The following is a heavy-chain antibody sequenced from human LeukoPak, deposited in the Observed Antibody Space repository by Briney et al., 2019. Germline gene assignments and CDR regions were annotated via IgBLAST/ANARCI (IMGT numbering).Heavy chain of an antibody. D-gene: IGHD2-15*01. CDR2: INPNSGGT. CDR3: ARALGGYYMDV. CDR1: GYTFTGYY. J-gene: IGHJ6*03. Sequence: ASVKVSCKASGYTFTGYYMHWVRQAPGQGLEWMGWINPNSGGTNYAQKFQGRVTMTRDTSTSTVYMELSSLRSEDTAVYYCARALGGYYMDVWGKGTTVTISS. V-gene: IGHV1-2*02.